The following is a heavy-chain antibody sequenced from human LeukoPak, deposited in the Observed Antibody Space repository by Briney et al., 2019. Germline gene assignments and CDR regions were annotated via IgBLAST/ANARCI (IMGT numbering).Heavy chain of an antibody. V-gene: IGHV4-39*01. CDR1: GGSISSSSYY. Sequence: SETLSLTCTVSGGSISSSSYYWGWIRQPPGKGLEWIGSIYYSGSTYYNPSLKSRVTISVDTSKKQFSLKLSSVTAADTAVYYCARGYCSSTSCVYDPWGQGTLVTVSS. J-gene: IGHJ5*02. CDR3: ARGYCSSTSCVYDP. CDR2: IYYSGST. D-gene: IGHD2-2*01.